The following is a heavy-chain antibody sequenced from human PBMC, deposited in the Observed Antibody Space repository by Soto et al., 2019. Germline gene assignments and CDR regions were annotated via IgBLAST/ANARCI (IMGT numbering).Heavy chain of an antibody. Sequence: GEALKISCKGSGYSPAVYWIGWVRQVPGKGLELMGIINPFNSDIRYSPSIGGQVTISADTSITIAYLQRSSLQASKAAMYYYAAARDDLPGYWEFWGQGTLVTVSS. CDR1: GYSPAVYW. J-gene: IGHJ4*02. D-gene: IGHD3-9*01. V-gene: IGHV5-51*01. CDR3: AAARDDLPGYWEF. CDR2: INPFNSDI.